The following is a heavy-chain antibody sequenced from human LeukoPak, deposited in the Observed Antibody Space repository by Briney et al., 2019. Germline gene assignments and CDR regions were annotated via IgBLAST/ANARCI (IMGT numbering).Heavy chain of an antibody. CDR3: ARGSGSYYGVLAY. D-gene: IGHD1-26*01. CDR2: ISSRGDNI. CDR1: GFTFSNYA. J-gene: IGHJ4*02. Sequence: GGSLRLSCAASGFTFSNYAMNWVRLTPGKGLEWVSSISSRGDNIDYADSVKGRFTISRDNSNNTMYLQVNSLRAEDTAVYYCARGSGSYYGVLAYWGQGTLVTVSP. V-gene: IGHV3-21*01.